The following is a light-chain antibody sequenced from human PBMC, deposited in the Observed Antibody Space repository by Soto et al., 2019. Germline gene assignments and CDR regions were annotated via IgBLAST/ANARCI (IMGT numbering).Light chain of an antibody. V-gene: IGKV3-11*01. CDR1: QSVSNY. CDR3: QYGGT. Sequence: EIVLTQSPATLSLSPGERATASCRASQSVSNYLGWYQQKPGQAPRLLIYDASNRATGIPARFSGSGSGTDFTLTISSLEPEDFAVYYCQYGGTFGQGTRLEIK. CDR2: DAS. J-gene: IGKJ5*01.